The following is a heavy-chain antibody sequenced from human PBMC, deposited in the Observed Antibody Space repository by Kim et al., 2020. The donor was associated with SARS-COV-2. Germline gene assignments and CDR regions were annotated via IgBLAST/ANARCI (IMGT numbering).Heavy chain of an antibody. J-gene: IGHJ4*02. CDR2: ISYDGRIK. CDR1: GFTFSNYG. Sequence: GGSLRLSCVASGFTFSNYGMHWVRQAPGKGLQWVAIISYDGRIKQYGDPVRGRFTVSRDNSKNTLYLEMSSLRVEDMAIYYCAKSHRDGERLYFFDYWGQGTLVTVSS. V-gene: IGHV3-30*18. D-gene: IGHD4-17*01. CDR3: AKSHRDGERLYFFDY.